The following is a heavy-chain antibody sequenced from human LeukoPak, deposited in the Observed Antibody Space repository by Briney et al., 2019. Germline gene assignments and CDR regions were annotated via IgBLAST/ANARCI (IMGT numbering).Heavy chain of an antibody. CDR3: AREVPYYDSSGYFDY. J-gene: IGHJ4*02. Sequence: SETLSLTCTVSGGSISSYYWSGIRQPPGKGLEWIGYIYYSGSTNYNPSLKSRVTISVDTSKNQFSLKLSSVTAADTAVYYCAREVPYYDSSGYFDYWGQGTLVTVSS. CDR2: IYYSGST. CDR1: GGSISSYY. D-gene: IGHD3-22*01. V-gene: IGHV4-59*01.